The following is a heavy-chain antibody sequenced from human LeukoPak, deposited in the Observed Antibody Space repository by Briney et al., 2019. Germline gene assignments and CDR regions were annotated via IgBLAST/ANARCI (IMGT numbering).Heavy chain of an antibody. V-gene: IGHV3-30*02. D-gene: IGHD5-12*01. J-gene: IGHJ4*02. Sequence: GGSLRLSCAASGFTFSSYGMHWVRQAPGKGLEWVAFIRYDGSNKYYADSVKGRFTISRDNSKNTLYLRMSSLRAEDTAVYYCARDFTGYSDIWGQGTLVTVSS. CDR2: IRYDGSNK. CDR3: ARDFTGYSDI. CDR1: GFTFSSYG.